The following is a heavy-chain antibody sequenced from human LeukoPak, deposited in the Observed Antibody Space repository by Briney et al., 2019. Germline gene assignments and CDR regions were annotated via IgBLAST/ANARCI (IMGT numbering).Heavy chain of an antibody. J-gene: IGHJ6*03. D-gene: IGHD2-2*01. CDR3: AKGILLVVPAAPLHYMDV. V-gene: IGHV3-30*18. CDR2: ISYDGSNK. Sequence: GRSLRLSCAASGFTFSSYGMHWVRQAPGKGLEWVAVISYDGSNKYYADSVKGRFTISRDNSKNTLYLQMNSLRAEDTAVYYCAKGILLVVPAAPLHYMDVWGKGTTVTVSS. CDR1: GFTFSSYG.